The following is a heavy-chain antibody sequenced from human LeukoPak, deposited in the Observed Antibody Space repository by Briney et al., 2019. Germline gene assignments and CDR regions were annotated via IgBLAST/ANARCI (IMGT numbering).Heavy chain of an antibody. Sequence: NPSGTLSLTCGVPGGSITTTNYWWCVRQSPGRVLEWIGEISLSGYTGFNPSLRGRATMLLDSSKNLLSLALSSVTAADTAIYYCARESGPYSPFGHWGQGILVTVTT. CDR2: ISLSGYT. CDR1: GGSITTTNY. J-gene: IGHJ4*02. V-gene: IGHV4-4*02. CDR3: ARESGPYSPFGH. D-gene: IGHD1-26*01.